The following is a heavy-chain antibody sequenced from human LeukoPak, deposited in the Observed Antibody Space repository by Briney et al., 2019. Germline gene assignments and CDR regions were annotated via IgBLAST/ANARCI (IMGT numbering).Heavy chain of an antibody. CDR2: INPSGGST. J-gene: IGHJ4*02. CDR1: GYTFTSFY. CDR3: AAPKEGSGWYQT. Sequence: ASVQVSCKTSGYTFTSFYIHWVRQAPGQGLEWMGKINPSGGSTSYAQKFQGRVTMTRDTSTSTVYMDLSGLTSEDTAVYYCAAPKEGSGWYQTWGQGTLVTVSS. D-gene: IGHD6-19*01. V-gene: IGHV1-46*01.